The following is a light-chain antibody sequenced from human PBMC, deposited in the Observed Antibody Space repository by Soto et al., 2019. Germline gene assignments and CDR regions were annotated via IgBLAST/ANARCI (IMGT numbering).Light chain of an antibody. V-gene: IGKV3-20*01. J-gene: IGKJ3*01. Sequence: EIVLTQSPGTLSLSPGERATLSCRASQSVSSSYLAWYQQKPGQTPRLLIYGASIRATGIPDRFSGSGSGTDFTLTISRLEPEDFAVYYCLQYGNSPFTFGPGTKVDVK. CDR2: GAS. CDR3: LQYGNSPFT. CDR1: QSVSSSY.